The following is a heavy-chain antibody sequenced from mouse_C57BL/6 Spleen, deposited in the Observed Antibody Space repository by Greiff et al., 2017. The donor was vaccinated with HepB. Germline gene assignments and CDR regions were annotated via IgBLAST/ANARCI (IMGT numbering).Heavy chain of an antibody. D-gene: IGHD1-1*01. CDR1: GYAFTNYL. V-gene: IGHV1-54*01. Sequence: QVQLQQSGAELVRPGTSVKVSCNASGYAFTNYLIEWVKQRPGQGLEWIGVINPGSGGTNYNEKFKGKATLTADKSSSTAYMQLSSLTSEDSAVYFCAGGTTVVEGRYFDVWGTGTTVTVSS. CDR3: AGGTTVVEGRYFDV. J-gene: IGHJ1*03. CDR2: INPGSGGT.